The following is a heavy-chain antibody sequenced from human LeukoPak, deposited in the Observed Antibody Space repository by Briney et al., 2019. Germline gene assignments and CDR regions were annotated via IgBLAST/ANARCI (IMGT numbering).Heavy chain of an antibody. V-gene: IGHV3-48*01. D-gene: IGHD3-10*01. Sequence: GGSLRLSCAASGLTFSGYSMNWVRQAPGKGLEWISYISSSSDIIYNADSVKGRFTISRDNAKNSLFLQMNSLRAEDTAVYYCARESSGVLGFDYWGQGTLVTVSS. CDR3: ARESSGVLGFDY. CDR1: GLTFSGYS. CDR2: ISSSSDII. J-gene: IGHJ4*02.